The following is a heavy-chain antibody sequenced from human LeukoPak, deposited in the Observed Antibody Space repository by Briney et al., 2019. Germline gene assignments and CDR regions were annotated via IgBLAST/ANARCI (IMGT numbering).Heavy chain of an antibody. CDR1: GFTFSSYSM. CDR3: ARNIVATIGYGMDV. CDR2: IYHSGTT. D-gene: IGHD5-12*01. Sequence: GSLRLSCAASGFTFSSYSMNWVRQAPGKGLEWIGEIYHSGTTNYNPSLKSRVTISVDKSKNQFSLKLSSVTAADTAVYYCARNIVATIGYGMDVWGQGTTVTVSS. J-gene: IGHJ6*02. V-gene: IGHV4-4*02.